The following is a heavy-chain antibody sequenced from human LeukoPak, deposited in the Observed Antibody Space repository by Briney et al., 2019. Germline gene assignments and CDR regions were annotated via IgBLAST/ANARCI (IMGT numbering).Heavy chain of an antibody. CDR2: ISKTGST. CDR1: GFTFSSYA. CDR3: AKGNLRGPPPNIDF. V-gene: IGHV3-23*01. Sequence: GGSLRLSCAASGFTFSSYAMSWVRQAPGEGLEWVSAISKTGSTYYADSVKARFTISRDNSKNTLYLQMNSLTAEDTAVYYCAKGNLRGPPPNIDFWGQGTLVTVSS. J-gene: IGHJ4*02. D-gene: IGHD5/OR15-5a*01.